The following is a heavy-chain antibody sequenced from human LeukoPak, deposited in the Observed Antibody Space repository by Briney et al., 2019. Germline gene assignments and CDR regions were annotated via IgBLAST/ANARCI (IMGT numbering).Heavy chain of an antibody. CDR3: TTDLGTYYHGSQRLIPIDY. Sequence: PGGSLRLSCVDSGFTFTNAWMSWVRQAPGKGLEWIGRIKSKTDGETTNYGEPVRGRFTISRDDSKSAVYLQMNSLKIEDTAVYYCTTDLGTYYHGSQRLIPIDYWGQGTLVTVSS. CDR1: GFTFTNAW. J-gene: IGHJ4*02. V-gene: IGHV3-15*01. D-gene: IGHD3-10*01. CDR2: IKSKTDGETT.